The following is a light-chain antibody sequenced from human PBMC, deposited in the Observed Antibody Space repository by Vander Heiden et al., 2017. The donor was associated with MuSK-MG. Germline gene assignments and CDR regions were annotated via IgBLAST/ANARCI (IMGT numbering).Light chain of an antibody. Sequence: DIQMTQSPSSLSASGGDRVTITCRASQSISSYLHWYQQKPGKAPKRLIYAASSLQSGVPSRFSGSGSGTDFTLTISSLQPEDSATYYCQQSYSTPYTFGQGTKLEFK. CDR3: QQSYSTPYT. V-gene: IGKV1-39*01. J-gene: IGKJ2*01. CDR1: QSISSY. CDR2: AAS.